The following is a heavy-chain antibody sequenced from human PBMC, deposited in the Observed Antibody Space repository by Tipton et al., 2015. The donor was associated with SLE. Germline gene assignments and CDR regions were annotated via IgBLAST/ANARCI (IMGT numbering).Heavy chain of an antibody. J-gene: IGHJ5*02. CDR3: ARSLGHGTWFDP. CDR2: ISGAYSTI. Sequence: SLRLSCGASGFTFETYSMAWVRQAPGKGLEWVSYISGAYSTIAYVDSVKGRFTISRDNAKNSLYLQMNSLRADDTAVYYCARSLGHGTWFDPWGQGTLVTVSS. D-gene: IGHD1-26*01. CDR1: GFTFETYS. V-gene: IGHV3-11*01.